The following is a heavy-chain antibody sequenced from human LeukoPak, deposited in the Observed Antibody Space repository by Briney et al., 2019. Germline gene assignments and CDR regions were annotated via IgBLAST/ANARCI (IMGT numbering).Heavy chain of an antibody. CDR1: GFTFSSYA. V-gene: IGHV3-30-3*01. CDR2: ISYDGSNK. CDR3: ARDPLRYFDRLSLDY. J-gene: IGHJ4*02. D-gene: IGHD3-9*01. Sequence: LRLSCAASGFTFSSYAMHWVRQAPGKGLEWVAVISYDGSNKYYADSVKGRFTISRDNSKNTLYLQMNSLRAEDTAVYYCARDPLRYFDRLSLDYWGQGTLVTVSS.